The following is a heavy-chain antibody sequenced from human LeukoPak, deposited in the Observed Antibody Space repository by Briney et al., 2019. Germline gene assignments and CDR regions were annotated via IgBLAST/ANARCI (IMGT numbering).Heavy chain of an antibody. V-gene: IGHV3-49*03. CDR1: GFTFGDYA. D-gene: IGHD3-22*01. CDR3: TRDPEIPRPIVVVITNGMDV. J-gene: IGHJ6*02. CDR2: IRSKAYGGTT. Sequence: PGRSLRLSCTASGFTFGDYAMSWFRQAPGKGLEWVGFIRSKAYGGTTEYAASVKGRFTISRDDSKSIAYLQMNSLKTEDTAVYYCTRDPEIPRPIVVVITNGMDVWGQGTTVTVSS.